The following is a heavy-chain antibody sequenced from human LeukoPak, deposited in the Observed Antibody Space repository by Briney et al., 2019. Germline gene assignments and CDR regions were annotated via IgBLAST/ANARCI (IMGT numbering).Heavy chain of an antibody. CDR2: ISWNSGSI. CDR1: GFTFDDYA. V-gene: IGHV3-9*01. J-gene: IGHJ5*02. Sequence: GGSLRLSCAASGFTFDDYAMLWVRQAPGKGLEWVSGISWNSGSIGYADSVKGRFTISRDNAKNSLYLQMNSLRAEDTALYYCAKGGIAVAGMFDPWGQGTLVTVSS. CDR3: AKGGIAVAGMFDP. D-gene: IGHD6-19*01.